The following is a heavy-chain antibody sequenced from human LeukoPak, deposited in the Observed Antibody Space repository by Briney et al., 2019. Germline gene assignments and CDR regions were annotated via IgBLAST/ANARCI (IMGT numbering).Heavy chain of an antibody. Sequence: PSETLSLTCTVSGGSISSSSYYWGWIRQPAGKGLEWIGRIYTSGSTTYNSSLKSRVTISVDTSKNQFSLKLSSVTAADTAVYYCARGSSGWYLRFDYWGQGTLVTVSS. J-gene: IGHJ4*02. V-gene: IGHV4-61*02. CDR2: IYTSGST. D-gene: IGHD6-19*01. CDR1: GGSISSSSYY. CDR3: ARGSSGWYLRFDY.